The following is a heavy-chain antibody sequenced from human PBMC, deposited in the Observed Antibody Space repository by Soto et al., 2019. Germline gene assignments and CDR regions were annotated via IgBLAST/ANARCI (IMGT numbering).Heavy chain of an antibody. D-gene: IGHD6-13*01. Sequence: ASVTVSCKASGYTFTSYGIIWVRQAPGQGLEWMGWISAYNGNTNYAQKLQGRVTMTTDTSTSTAYMELRSLRSDDTAVYYCAKFRHSSSWRTDHFDYWGQGTLVTVSS. CDR3: AKFRHSSSWRTDHFDY. CDR1: GYTFTSYG. CDR2: ISAYNGNT. J-gene: IGHJ4*02. V-gene: IGHV1-18*01.